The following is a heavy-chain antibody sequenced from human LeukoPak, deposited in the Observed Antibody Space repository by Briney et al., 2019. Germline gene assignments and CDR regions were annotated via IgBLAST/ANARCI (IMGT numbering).Heavy chain of an antibody. J-gene: IGHJ4*02. CDR1: GYTFTTYW. Sequence: GESLKISCEASGYTFTTYWIGWVRQMPGKGLEWMGIIWPSDSDTRYSPSFQGQVTISVDKSISTAYLQWSSLKASDTVIYYCARHRLLTTALDSWGQGTLVTVSS. D-gene: IGHD4-17*01. CDR2: IWPSDSDT. V-gene: IGHV5-51*01. CDR3: ARHRLLTTALDS.